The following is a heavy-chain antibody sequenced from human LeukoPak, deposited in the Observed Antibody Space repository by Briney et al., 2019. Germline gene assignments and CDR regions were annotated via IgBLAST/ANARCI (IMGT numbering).Heavy chain of an antibody. CDR1: GYAFTSYG. Sequence: ASVKVSCKASGYAFTSYGISWVRQAPGQGLEWMGWINPNSGGTNYAQKFQGRVTMTRDTSISTAYMELSRLRSDDTAVYYCAREMPDIAAAGTDFWGQGTLVTVSS. D-gene: IGHD6-13*01. CDR3: AREMPDIAAAGTDF. CDR2: INPNSGGT. V-gene: IGHV1-2*02. J-gene: IGHJ4*02.